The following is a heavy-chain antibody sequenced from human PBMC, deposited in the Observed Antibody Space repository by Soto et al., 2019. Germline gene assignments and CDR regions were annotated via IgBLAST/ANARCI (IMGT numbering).Heavy chain of an antibody. J-gene: IGHJ4*02. V-gene: IGHV4-39*01. CDR2: IYYSGST. CDR1: GGSISSSSYY. CDR3: ARQSYYYGSGTY. Sequence: PSETLSLTCTVSGGSISSSSYYWGWIRQPPGKGLEWIGSIYYSGSTYYNPSLKSRVTISVDTSKNQFSLKLSSVTAADTAVYYCARQSYYYGSGTYWGQGTLVTVSS. D-gene: IGHD3-10*01.